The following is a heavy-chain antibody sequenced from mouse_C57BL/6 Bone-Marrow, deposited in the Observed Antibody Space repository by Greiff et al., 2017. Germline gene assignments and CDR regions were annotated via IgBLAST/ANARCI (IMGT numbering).Heavy chain of an antibody. CDR3: ARFYRNLYWYFDV. CDR1: GYTFTSYW. CDR2: IYPSDSET. Sequence: QVQLQQPGAELVRPGSSVKLSCKASGYTFTSYWMDWVKQRPGQGLEWIGNIYPSDSETPYTQKFKDKATLTVDKSSSTAYRQLSILTSEDSAVYYCARFYRNLYWYFDVWGTGTTVTVSS. D-gene: IGHD2-1*01. V-gene: IGHV1-61*01. J-gene: IGHJ1*03.